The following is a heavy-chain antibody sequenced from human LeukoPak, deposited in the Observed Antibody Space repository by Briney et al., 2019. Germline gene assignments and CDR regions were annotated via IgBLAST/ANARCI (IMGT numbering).Heavy chain of an antibody. CDR3: ARQGLHDAFDI. V-gene: IGHV1-69*06. CDR1: GGTFSSYA. J-gene: IGHJ3*02. CDR2: IIPIFGKA. Sequence: SVKVSCKASGGTFSSYAISWVRQAPGQGLEWMGGIIPIFGKANYAQKFQGRVTITADKSTSTAYMELSSLRPEDTAVYYCARQGLHDAFDIWGQGTMVTVSS.